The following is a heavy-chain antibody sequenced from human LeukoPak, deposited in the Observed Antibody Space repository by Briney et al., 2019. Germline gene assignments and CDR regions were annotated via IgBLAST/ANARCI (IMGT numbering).Heavy chain of an antibody. D-gene: IGHD1-26*01. J-gene: IGHJ5*02. CDR3: AREVGATSGGWFDP. Sequence: GGSLRLSCAASGFTFSSYSMNWVRQAPGKGLEWVSSISSSSSYIYYADSVKGRFTISRDNAKNSLYLQMNSLRAEDTAVYYCAREVGATSGGWFDPWGQGTLVTVSS. CDR2: ISSSSSYI. CDR1: GFTFSSYS. V-gene: IGHV3-21*01.